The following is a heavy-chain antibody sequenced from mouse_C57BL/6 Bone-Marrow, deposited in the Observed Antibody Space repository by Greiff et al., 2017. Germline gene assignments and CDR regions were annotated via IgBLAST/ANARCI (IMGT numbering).Heavy chain of an antibody. J-gene: IGHJ4*01. Sequence: FQLQQSGAELVKPGASVKISCKASGYAFSSYWMNWVQQRPGRGLEWIGQIYPGDGDTNYHGKFTGKATLTADKSSSTASMRLSSRTSDDSAVYFGARISSIYYGYPYAMDDWGQGTSVTVSA. CDR2: IYPGDGDT. V-gene: IGHV1-80*01. D-gene: IGHD2-2*01. CDR1: GYAFSSYW. CDR3: ARISSIYYGYPYAMDD.